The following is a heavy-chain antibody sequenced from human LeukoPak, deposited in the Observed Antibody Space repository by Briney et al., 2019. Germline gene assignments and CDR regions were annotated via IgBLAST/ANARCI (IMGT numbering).Heavy chain of an antibody. CDR1: GFTVSSNY. CDR3: AKGSKEVLFTRDHYMDV. J-gene: IGHJ6*03. Sequence: GGSLRLSCAASGFTVSSNYMSWVRQAPGKGLEWVSVIYSGDSTYYADSVKGRFTISRDNSKNKLYLQMNSLRPEDTAVYYCAKGSKEVLFTRDHYMDVWGKGTTVTISS. V-gene: IGHV3-53*05. CDR2: IYSGDST. D-gene: IGHD3-3*01.